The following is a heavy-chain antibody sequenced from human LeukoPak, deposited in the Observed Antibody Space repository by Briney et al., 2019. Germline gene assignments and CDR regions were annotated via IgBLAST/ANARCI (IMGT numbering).Heavy chain of an antibody. CDR1: GGSISSSTYD. CDR3: ARKITVWGSYPRHLSPFDY. CDR2: IYYSGST. Sequence: SETLSLTCAVSGGSISSSTYDWGWIRQPPGKGLQWIGTIYYSGSTYYNPSLKSRVTISVDMSQNQFSLKLSSVTAADTAVYYCARKITVWGSYPRHLSPFDYWGQGTLVTVSS. D-gene: IGHD3-16*02. V-gene: IGHV4-39*01. J-gene: IGHJ4*02.